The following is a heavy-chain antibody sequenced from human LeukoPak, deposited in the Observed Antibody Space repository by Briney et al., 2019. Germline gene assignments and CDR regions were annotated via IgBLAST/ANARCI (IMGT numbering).Heavy chain of an antibody. CDR1: GFISSDYS. Sequence: GGSLRLSCTASGFISSDYSMHWVRQAPGKGLEYVSAINPKGDDTYYADSVKGRFTISRDNSKSTLYLQMGGLGADDMAMYYCARVVGSGHFDYWGQGTLVTVSS. J-gene: IGHJ4*02. D-gene: IGHD1-26*01. CDR2: INPKGDDT. V-gene: IGHV3-64*02. CDR3: ARVVGSGHFDY.